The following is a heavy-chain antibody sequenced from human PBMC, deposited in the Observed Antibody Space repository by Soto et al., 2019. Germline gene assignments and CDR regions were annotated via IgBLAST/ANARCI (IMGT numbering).Heavy chain of an antibody. D-gene: IGHD6-13*01. CDR2: ISAYNGNT. V-gene: IGHV1-18*04. CDR3: AREETRIAAAGDLIRWFAP. J-gene: IGHJ5*02. Sequence: ASVKVSCKAAGYTFTSYGISWVRQAPGQGLEWMGWISAYNGNTNYAQKLQGRVTMTTDTSTSTAYMELRSLRSDDTAVYYCAREETRIAAAGDLIRWFAPWGQGTLVTVSS. CDR1: GYTFTSYG.